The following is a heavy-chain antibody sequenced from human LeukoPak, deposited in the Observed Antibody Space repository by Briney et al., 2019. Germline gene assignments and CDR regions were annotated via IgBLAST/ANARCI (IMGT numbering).Heavy chain of an antibody. CDR1: GYTFTGYY. V-gene: IGHV1-2*02. CDR3: ARGSLGPYYYYMDV. Sequence: ASVKVSCKASGYTFTGYYMHWVRQAPGQGLEWMGWINPNSGGTNYAQKFQGRVTMTRDTSISTAYMELSRLRSDDTAAYYCARGSLGPYYYYMDVWGKGTTVTISS. D-gene: IGHD3-16*01. CDR2: INPNSGGT. J-gene: IGHJ6*03.